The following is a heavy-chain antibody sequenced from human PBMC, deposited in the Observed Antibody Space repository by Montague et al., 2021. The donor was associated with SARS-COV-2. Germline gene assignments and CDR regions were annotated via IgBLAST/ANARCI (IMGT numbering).Heavy chain of an antibody. D-gene: IGHD3-9*01. CDR2: VAYSGST. Sequence: SETLSLTCSVSGDSIGSSHTYWGWIRQPPGKGLEWIGCVAYSGSTYYNPSLQRRVTISVDTSKSQFSLKLNSVAAADTAVYYCARSQLYYDLLTGFSESYYFDYWGQGTLVTVSS. CDR1: GDSIGSSHTY. CDR3: ARSQLYYDLLTGFSESYYFDY. J-gene: IGHJ4*02. V-gene: IGHV4-39*01.